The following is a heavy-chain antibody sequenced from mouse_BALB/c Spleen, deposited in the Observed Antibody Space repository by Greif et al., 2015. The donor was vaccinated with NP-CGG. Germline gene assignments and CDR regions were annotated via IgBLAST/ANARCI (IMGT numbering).Heavy chain of an antibody. Sequence: VQGVESGAELAKPGASVKMSCKASGYTLTSYWMHWVKQRPGQGLEWLGYITPSTGYTEYNQKFKDKATLTADKSSSTASMQLSSLTSEDSAVYYCASCFYGSSYAMDYWGKGTSVTVSS. J-gene: IGHJ4*01. CDR3: ASCFYGSSYAMDY. V-gene: IGHV1-7*01. CDR2: ITPSTGYT. D-gene: IGHD1-1*01. CDR1: GYTLTSYW.